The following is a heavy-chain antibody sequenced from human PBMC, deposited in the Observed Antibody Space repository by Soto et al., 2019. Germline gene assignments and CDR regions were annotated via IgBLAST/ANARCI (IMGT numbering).Heavy chain of an antibody. Sequence: SSETLSLTCAVSGGSISSGGYSWSWIRQPPXKGLEWIGYIYHSGSTYYNPSLKSRVTISVDRSKNQFSLKLSSVTAADTAVYYCARGTTMVRGVILGNWFDPWGQGTLVTVSS. CDR2: IYHSGST. D-gene: IGHD3-10*01. CDR3: ARGTTMVRGVILGNWFDP. V-gene: IGHV4-30-2*01. CDR1: GGSISSGGYS. J-gene: IGHJ5*02.